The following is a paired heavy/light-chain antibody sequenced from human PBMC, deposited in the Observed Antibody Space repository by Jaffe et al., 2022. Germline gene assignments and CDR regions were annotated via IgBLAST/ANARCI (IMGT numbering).Light chain of an antibody. V-gene: IGLV2-14*03. J-gene: IGLJ2*01. CDR1: NSDIGRFNF. Sequence: QPALTQPASVSGSPGQSITISCTGTNSDIGRFNFVSWYQQHPGKGPTLIIHDVSNRPSGVSNRFSGSKSGNAASLTISGLQSEDEADYYCSSYTTRTSVIFGGGTRLTVL. CDR2: DVS. CDR3: SSYTTRTSVI.
Heavy chain of an antibody. CDR1: GFTFRSYA. J-gene: IGHJ6*03. Sequence: EVQLLESGGGLVQPGGSLRLSCVASGFTFRSYAMTWVRLAPGKGLEWLSSIHGSGDTTYYADSVKGRFTVSRDNSKNIVYLQMNSLRADDTAVYHCAKALRDSGNFWLYMDVWGKGTTLTVSS. D-gene: IGHD3-3*01. V-gene: IGHV3-23*01. CDR2: IHGSGDTT. CDR3: AKALRDSGNFWLYMDV.